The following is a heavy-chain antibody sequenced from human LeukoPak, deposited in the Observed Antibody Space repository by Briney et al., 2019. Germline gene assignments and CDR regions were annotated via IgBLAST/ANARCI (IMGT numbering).Heavy chain of an antibody. V-gene: IGHV3-23*01. J-gene: IGHJ6*03. D-gene: IGHD3-9*01. Sequence: PGGSLRLSCAASGFTFSSYGMRWVRQAPGKGLEWVSAISGSGGSTYYADSVKGRFTISRDNSKNTLYLQMHSLRAEDTAVYYCAKPRYSYYYYMDVWGKGTTVTISS. CDR3: AKPRYSYYYYMDV. CDR1: GFTFSSYG. CDR2: ISGSGGST.